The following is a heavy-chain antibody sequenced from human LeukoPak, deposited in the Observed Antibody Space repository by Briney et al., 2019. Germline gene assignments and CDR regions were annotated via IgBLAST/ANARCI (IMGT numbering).Heavy chain of an antibody. J-gene: IGHJ6*03. Sequence: PGGSLRLSCAASGFTFSSYGMHWVRQAPGKGLEWVAFIRYDGSNKYYADPVKGRFTISRDDSKSTLYLQMNSLRAEDTAVYFCARDSDKYSGSRYYYYYYMDVWGKGTTVTVSS. CDR3: ARDSDKYSGSRYYYYYYMDV. D-gene: IGHD1-26*01. V-gene: IGHV3-30*02. CDR1: GFTFSSYG. CDR2: IRYDGSNK.